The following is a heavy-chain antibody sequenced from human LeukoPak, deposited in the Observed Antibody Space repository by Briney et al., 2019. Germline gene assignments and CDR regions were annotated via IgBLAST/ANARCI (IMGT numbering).Heavy chain of an antibody. Sequence: ASVKVSCKVSGYTLTELSMHWVRQAPGKGLEWMGGFDPENGETIYAQKFQGRVTMTRNTSISTAYMELSSLRSEDTAVYYCTRWTNYYDSSGYYGRYWGQGTLVTVSS. J-gene: IGHJ4*02. CDR2: FDPENGET. D-gene: IGHD3-22*01. CDR3: TRWTNYYDSSGYYGRY. V-gene: IGHV1-24*01. CDR1: GYTLTELS.